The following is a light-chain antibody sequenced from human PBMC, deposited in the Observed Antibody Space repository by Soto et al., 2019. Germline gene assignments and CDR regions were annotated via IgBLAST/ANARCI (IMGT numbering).Light chain of an antibody. CDR2: AAS. Sequence: DIQLTQSPSFLSASVGDRVTITCRASQGISSYLAWYQQKPGKAPKLLIYAASTLQSGVPSRFSGSGSGTEFTITIISLQTEEFATYYCQQLNSYPLTFGGGTKVEIK. CDR3: QQLNSYPLT. V-gene: IGKV1-9*01. CDR1: QGISSY. J-gene: IGKJ4*01.